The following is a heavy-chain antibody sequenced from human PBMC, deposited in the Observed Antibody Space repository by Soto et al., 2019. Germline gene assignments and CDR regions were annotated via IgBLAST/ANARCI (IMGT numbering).Heavy chain of an antibody. CDR3: ARAECDGGSCYTLVGLRYGMDV. Sequence: QVQLVESGGGVVQPGRSLRLSCAASGFTFSSYAMYWVRQAPGKGLEWVAVISYDGNNKYYADSVKGRFTISRDNSKNKLYLQMNSLRAEDTAVYYCARAECDGGSCYTLVGLRYGMDVWGQGTTVTVSS. V-gene: IGHV3-30-3*01. D-gene: IGHD2-15*01. CDR2: ISYDGNNK. J-gene: IGHJ6*02. CDR1: GFTFSSYA.